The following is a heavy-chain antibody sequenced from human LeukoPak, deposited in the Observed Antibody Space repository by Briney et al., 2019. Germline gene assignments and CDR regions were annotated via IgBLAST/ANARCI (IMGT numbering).Heavy chain of an antibody. V-gene: IGHV3-15*05. CDR2: TRGKSAGGTT. D-gene: IGHD2/OR15-2a*01. Sequence: GGSLRLSCALSGVTFSDAWMTWVRQAPGKGLEWVGRTRGKSAGGTTDYGAPMKGRFTISRDESKNSIYLQLNSLKTEDTAVYYCGSEYSGGIHVWGQGTTVTVSS. J-gene: IGHJ6*02. CDR3: GSEYSGGIHV. CDR1: GVTFSDAW.